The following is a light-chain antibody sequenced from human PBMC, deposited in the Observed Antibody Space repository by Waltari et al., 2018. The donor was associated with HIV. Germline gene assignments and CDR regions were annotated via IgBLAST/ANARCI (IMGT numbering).Light chain of an antibody. V-gene: IGLV2-14*02. J-gene: IGLJ2*01. CDR2: EVS. Sequence: QSALTQPASVSGSPGQSITISCTGSSSDVGSYNLVSWYQQHPGKAPKLMIYEVSDRPSGSSNRFSGSKSGITASLTISGLQADDEADYYCASYTRSGILLFGGGTRLTVL. CDR3: ASYTRSGILL. CDR1: SSDVGSYNL.